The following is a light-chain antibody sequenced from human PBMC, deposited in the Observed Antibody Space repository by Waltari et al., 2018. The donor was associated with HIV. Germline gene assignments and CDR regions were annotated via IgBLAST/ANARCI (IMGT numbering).Light chain of an antibody. CDR3: GADLGSGSNFVYV. V-gene: IGLV9-49*01. Sequence: QPVLTQPPSASASLGASVTLTCTLSSGYSNYNVDWSQQRPGKGPRFVMRVGTGGIVGSKGDGIPDRFSVLGSGLNRYLTIKNIQEEDESDYHCGADLGSGSNFVYVFGTGTKVTVL. J-gene: IGLJ1*01. CDR2: VGTGGIVG. CDR1: SGYSNYN.